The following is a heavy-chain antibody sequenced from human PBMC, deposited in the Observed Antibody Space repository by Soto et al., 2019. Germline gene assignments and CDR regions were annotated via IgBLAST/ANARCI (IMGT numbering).Heavy chain of an antibody. J-gene: IGHJ4*02. Sequence: ASVKVSCKASGYTFTSYAMHWVRQAPGQRLEWMGWINAGNGNTKYSQKFQGRVTITRDTSASTAYMELSSLRSEDTAVYYCARLRQLVHYFDYWGQETLVTVSS. CDR3: ARLRQLVHYFDY. CDR2: INAGNGNT. D-gene: IGHD6-6*01. V-gene: IGHV1-3*01. CDR1: GYTFTSYA.